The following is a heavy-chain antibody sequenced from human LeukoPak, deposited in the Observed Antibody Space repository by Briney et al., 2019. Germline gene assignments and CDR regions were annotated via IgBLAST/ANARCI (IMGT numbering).Heavy chain of an antibody. J-gene: IGHJ4*02. V-gene: IGHV4-39*07. Sequence: SETLSLTCSVSGASMSSSSYFWGWIRQAPGKGLEWIGSIYYSGNTYYNPSLKSRVTISIDTSKDQFSLKLSSVTAADTAVYYCASERGPGRHDSSGYSQGPARRFGYWGQGTLVTVSS. D-gene: IGHD3-22*01. CDR1: GASMSSSSYF. CDR2: IYYSGNT. CDR3: ASERGPGRHDSSGYSQGPARRFGY.